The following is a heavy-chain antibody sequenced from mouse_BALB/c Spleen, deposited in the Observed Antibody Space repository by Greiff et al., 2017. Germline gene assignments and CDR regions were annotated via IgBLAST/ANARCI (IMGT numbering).Heavy chain of an antibody. CDR2: IWGDGST. Sequence: VQVVESGPGLVAPSQSLSITCTVSGFSLTGYGVNWVRQPPGKGLEWLGMIWGDGSTDYNSALKSRLSISKDNSKSQVFLKMNSLQTDDTARYYCARSYGSRDYSDTRGEGAPLTDSS. D-gene: IGHD1-1*01. V-gene: IGHV2-6-7*01. J-gene: IGHJ2*01. CDR3: ARSYGSRDYSDT. CDR1: GFSLTGYG.